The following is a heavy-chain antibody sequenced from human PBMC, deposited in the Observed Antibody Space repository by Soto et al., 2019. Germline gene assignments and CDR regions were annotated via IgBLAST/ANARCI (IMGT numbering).Heavy chain of an antibody. CDR1: GFTFSDYY. J-gene: IGHJ5*02. CDR3: ARDYYDILTGSFGFDP. Sequence: GGSLRLSCAASGFTFSDYYMSWIRQAPGKGLEWVSYISSSGSTIYYADSVKGRFTISRDNAKNSLYLQMNSLRAEDTAVYYCARDYYDILTGSFGFDPWGQGTLVTVSS. D-gene: IGHD3-9*01. CDR2: ISSSGSTI. V-gene: IGHV3-11*01.